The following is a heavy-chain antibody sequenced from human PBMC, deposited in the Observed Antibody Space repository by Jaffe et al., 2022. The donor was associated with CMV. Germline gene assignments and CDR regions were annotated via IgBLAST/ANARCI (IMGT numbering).Heavy chain of an antibody. D-gene: IGHD3-3*01. V-gene: IGHV3-7*03. CDR3: ARALEWLLDTGFDY. J-gene: IGHJ4*02. CDR2: IKQDGSEK. Sequence: EVQLVESGGGLVQPGGSLRLSCAASGFTFSSYWMSWVRQAPGKGLEWVANIKQDGSEKYYVDSVKGRFTISRDNAKNSLYLQMNSLRAEDTAVYYCARALEWLLDTGFDYWGQGTLVTVSS. CDR1: GFTFSSYW.